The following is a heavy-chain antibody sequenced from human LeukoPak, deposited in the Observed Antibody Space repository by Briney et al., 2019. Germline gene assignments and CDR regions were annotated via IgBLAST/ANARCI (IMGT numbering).Heavy chain of an antibody. CDR1: GFTFSSYW. Sequence: GGSLRLSCAASGFTFSSYWMHWVRQAPGKGLVWVSRINSDGSSTSYADSVKGRFTISRDDAKNTLYLQMNSLRAEDTAVYYCARGQYSSSPPDYWGQGTLVTVSS. V-gene: IGHV3-74*01. CDR3: ARGQYSSSPPDY. CDR2: INSDGSST. D-gene: IGHD6-6*01. J-gene: IGHJ4*02.